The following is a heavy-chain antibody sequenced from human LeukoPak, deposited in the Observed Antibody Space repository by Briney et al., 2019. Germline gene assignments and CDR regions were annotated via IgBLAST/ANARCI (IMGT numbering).Heavy chain of an antibody. CDR1: GYTFTSYD. Sequence: GASVKVSCKASGYTFTSYDINWVRQATGQGLEWMGWMNPNSGNTGYAQKFQGRVTITRNTSISTAYMELSSLRSEDTAVYYCAGNVGLSDKYFQHWGQGTLVTVSS. D-gene: IGHD3-16*02. CDR3: AGNVGLSDKYFQH. CDR2: MNPNSGNT. V-gene: IGHV1-8*03. J-gene: IGHJ1*01.